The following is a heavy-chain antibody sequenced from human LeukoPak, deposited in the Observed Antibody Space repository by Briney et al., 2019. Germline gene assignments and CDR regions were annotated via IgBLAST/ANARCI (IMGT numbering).Heavy chain of an antibody. CDR2: ISYDGSNK. CDR1: GFTFSSYA. D-gene: IGHD3-10*01. CDR3: ARGGSDY. V-gene: IGHV3-30-3*01. J-gene: IGHJ4*02. Sequence: GGSLRLSCAASGFTFSSYAMHWVRQAPGKGLEWVAVISYDGSNKYYADSVKGRFTISRDNSKNTLYLQMNSLRAEDTAVYYCARGGSDYWGQGTLVTVSS.